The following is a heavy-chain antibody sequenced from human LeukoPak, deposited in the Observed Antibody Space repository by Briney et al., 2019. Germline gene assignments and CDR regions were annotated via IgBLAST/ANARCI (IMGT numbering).Heavy chain of an antibody. J-gene: IGHJ5*02. D-gene: IGHD2/OR15-2a*01. Sequence: SETLSLTCTVSGGSISSVNYYWGWIRQPPGKGLEWIGSIYYSGSTYYNPSLKSRVTISVDTSKNQFSLKLSSVTAADTAVYYCARTFYSSPNNWFDHWGQGTLLTVSS. V-gene: IGHV4-39*01. CDR3: ARTFYSSPNNWFDH. CDR2: IYYSGST. CDR1: GGSISSVNYY.